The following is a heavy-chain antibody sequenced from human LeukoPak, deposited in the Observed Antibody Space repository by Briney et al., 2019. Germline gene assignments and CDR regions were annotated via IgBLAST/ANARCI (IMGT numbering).Heavy chain of an antibody. V-gene: IGHV3-23*01. D-gene: IGHD6-13*01. CDR1: GFTFDDYT. CDR3: AKAAIPTAANWYYYGMDV. J-gene: IGHJ6*02. CDR2: IVGSGDFT. Sequence: PGGSLRLSCAASGFTFDDYTMHWVRQAPGKGLEWVSSIVGSGDFTFYADSVKGRFTISRDNSKNTLYLQFNSLRAEDTAVYYCAKAAIPTAANWYYYGMDVWGQGTTVTVSS.